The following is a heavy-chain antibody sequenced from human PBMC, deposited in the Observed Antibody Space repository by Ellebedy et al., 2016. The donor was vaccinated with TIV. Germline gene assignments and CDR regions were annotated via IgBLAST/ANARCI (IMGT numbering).Heavy chain of an antibody. CDR3: SRHASYYDSSGYSGYYFDY. D-gene: IGHD3-22*01. V-gene: IGHV4-39*01. Sequence: MPSDTLSLTCTVPGGSISSSSYYWGWIRQPPGKGLEWIGSIYFSGSTYYNPSLKSRVTTSVDTSKNQFSLKLSSVTAADTAVYYCSRHASYYDSSGYSGYYFDYWGQGTLVTVSS. CDR1: GGSISSSSYY. J-gene: IGHJ4*02. CDR2: IYFSGST.